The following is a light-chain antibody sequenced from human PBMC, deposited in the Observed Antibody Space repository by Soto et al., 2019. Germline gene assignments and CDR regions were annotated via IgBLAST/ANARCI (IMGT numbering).Light chain of an antibody. J-gene: IGKJ5*01. CDR3: QQYGSSPPIT. V-gene: IGKV3-20*01. CDR1: QSVSSSY. Sequence: EIVLTQSPGTLSLSPGERATLSCRASQSVSSSYLAWYQQNPGQAPRLLIYGASSRATGIPDRFRGSGSGTDFTLTISRLEPEDFAVYYCQQYGSSPPITFGQGTRLEIK. CDR2: GAS.